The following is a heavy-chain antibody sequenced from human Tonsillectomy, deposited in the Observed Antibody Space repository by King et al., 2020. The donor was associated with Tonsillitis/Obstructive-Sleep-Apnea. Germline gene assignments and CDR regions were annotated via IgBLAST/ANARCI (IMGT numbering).Heavy chain of an antibody. CDR1: GYSFTRYW. J-gene: IGHJ3*02. Sequence: QLVQSGAEVKKPGESLKISCKGSGYSFTRYWIGWVRQMPGKGLEWMGIIYPGGSDTRYCPSFQGQVTISADKSVSTAYLQWSSLKASDIAMYYCAKTVAGDRYAFDIWGQGTMVTVSS. V-gene: IGHV5-51*01. CDR2: IYPGGSDT. D-gene: IGHD6-19*01. CDR3: AKTVAGDRYAFDI.